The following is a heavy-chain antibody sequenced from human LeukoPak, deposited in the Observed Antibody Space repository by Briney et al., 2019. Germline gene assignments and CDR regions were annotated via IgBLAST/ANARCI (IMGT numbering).Heavy chain of an antibody. CDR1: GFTFSNYG. D-gene: IGHD3-10*01. CDR2: IKQDGSEK. CDR3: ARIGDLYGSGSFDY. Sequence: GGSLRLSCAASGFTFSNYGMSWVRQAPGKGLEWVANIKQDGSEKYYVDSVKGRFTISRDNAKNSLYLQMNSLRAEDTAVYYCARIGDLYGSGSFDYWGQGTLVTVSS. V-gene: IGHV3-7*01. J-gene: IGHJ4*02.